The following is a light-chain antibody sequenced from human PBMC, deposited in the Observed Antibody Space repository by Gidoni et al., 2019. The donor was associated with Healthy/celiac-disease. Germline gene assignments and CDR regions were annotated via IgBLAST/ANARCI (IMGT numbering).Light chain of an antibody. V-gene: IGKV2-28*01. Sequence: DIVMTQSPLSLPVTPGEPASISCRSSQSLLHSNGYNYFDWYLQKPGPSPQLLIYLGSTRASGVPDRFSGSGSGTDFTLKISRVEAEDVGVYYCMQALQTPLTFGGGTKVEIK. CDR3: MQALQTPLT. CDR1: QSLLHSNGYNY. J-gene: IGKJ4*01. CDR2: LGS.